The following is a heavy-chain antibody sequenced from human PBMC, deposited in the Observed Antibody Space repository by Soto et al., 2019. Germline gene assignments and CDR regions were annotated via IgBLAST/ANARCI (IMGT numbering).Heavy chain of an antibody. D-gene: IGHD3-10*01. V-gene: IGHV4-30-2*01. CDR3: ARAPAGPSPRWDV. J-gene: IGHJ6*02. CDR2: MYGAGLT. Sequence: SETLSLTCTVSGGSISSGDYSWSWIRQPPGKGLEWIGYMYGAGLTYYNPSLKSRVTISVDKSKNQFSLNLSSVTAADTALYYCARAPAGPSPRWDVWGQGTTVTVSS. CDR1: GGSISSGDYS.